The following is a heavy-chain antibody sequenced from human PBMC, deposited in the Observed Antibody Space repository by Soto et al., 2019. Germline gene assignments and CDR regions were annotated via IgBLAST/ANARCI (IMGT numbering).Heavy chain of an antibody. CDR2: IYYSGST. Sequence: PSGTLSLTCTVSGGSISSSSYYWGWIRQPPGKGLEWIGSIYYSGSTYYNPSLKSRVTISVDTSKNQFSLKLSSVTAADTAVYYCARPDAYSSGWYYQHWGQGTLDPVSS. CDR1: GGSISSSSYY. D-gene: IGHD6-19*01. J-gene: IGHJ1*01. V-gene: IGHV4-39*01. CDR3: ARPDAYSSGWYYQH.